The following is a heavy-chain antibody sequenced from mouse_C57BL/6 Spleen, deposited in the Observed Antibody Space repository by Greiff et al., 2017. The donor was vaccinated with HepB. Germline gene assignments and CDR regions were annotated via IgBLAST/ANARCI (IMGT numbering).Heavy chain of an antibody. CDR2: IYPGDGDT. D-gene: IGHD1-1*01. Sequence: VQLQQSGAELVKPGASVKISCKASGYAFSSYWMNWVKQRPGQGLEWIGQIYPGDGDTNYNGKFKGKATLTADKSSSTAYMQLSSLTSEDSAVYVCARSGDYYGSSYPYYFDYWGQGTTLTVSS. CDR1: GYAFSSYW. V-gene: IGHV1-80*01. CDR3: ARSGDYYGSSYPYYFDY. J-gene: IGHJ2*01.